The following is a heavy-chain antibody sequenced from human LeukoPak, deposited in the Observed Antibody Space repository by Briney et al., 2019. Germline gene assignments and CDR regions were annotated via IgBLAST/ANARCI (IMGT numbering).Heavy chain of an antibody. CDR1: GGSISSYY. J-gene: IGHJ6*02. V-gene: IGHV4-59*08. CDR3: ARHPGGYYDILTGYYLMDV. CDR2: IYYSGST. D-gene: IGHD3-9*01. Sequence: SETLSLTRTVSGGSISSYYWSWIRQPPGKGLEWIGYIYYSGSTNYNPSLKSRVTISVDTTKNQFSLKRSSVTAADTAVYYCARHPGGYYDILTGYYLMDVWGQGTTVTVSS.